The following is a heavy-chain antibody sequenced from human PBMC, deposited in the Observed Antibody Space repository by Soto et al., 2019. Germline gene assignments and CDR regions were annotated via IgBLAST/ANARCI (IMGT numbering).Heavy chain of an antibody. CDR1: GYTFTSYD. V-gene: IGHV1-8*01. CDR2: MNPNSGNT. CDR3: ARGAGYDFWSGYYQYYYGMDV. J-gene: IGHJ6*02. D-gene: IGHD3-3*01. Sequence: QVQLVQSGAEVKKPGASVKVSCKASGYTFTSYDINWVRQATGQGLEWMGWMNPNSGNTGYAQKFQGRVTMTRNTSISTAYMELSSLRSEDTAVYYCARGAGYDFWSGYYQYYYGMDVWGQGTTVTVSS.